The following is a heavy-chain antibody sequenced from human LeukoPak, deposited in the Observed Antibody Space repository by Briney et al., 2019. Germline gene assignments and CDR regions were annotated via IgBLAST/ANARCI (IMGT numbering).Heavy chain of an antibody. Sequence: PGGSLRLSCAASGFTFSSYSMNWVRQAPGKGLEWVSSISSSSSYIYYADSVKGRFTISRDNAKNSLYLQMNSLRAEDTAVYYCARDRGLGYCSSTSCYAGFDYWGQGTLVTVSS. D-gene: IGHD2-2*01. V-gene: IGHV3-21*01. CDR1: GFTFSSYS. CDR3: ARDRGLGYCSSTSCYAGFDY. CDR2: ISSSSSYI. J-gene: IGHJ4*02.